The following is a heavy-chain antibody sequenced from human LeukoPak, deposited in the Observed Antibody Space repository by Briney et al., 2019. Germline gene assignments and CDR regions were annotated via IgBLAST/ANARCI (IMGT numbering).Heavy chain of an antibody. CDR2: IKQDGSEK. V-gene: IGHV3-7*01. Sequence: GGSLRLSCAASEFTFSSYWMNWGRQAPGKGLEWVANIKQDGSEKYYVDSVKGRFTISRDNAQNSLYLQMNSLRVEDTAVYYCARDHARDGYNFWGQGTLVTVSS. CDR3: ARDHARDGYNF. J-gene: IGHJ4*02. D-gene: IGHD5-24*01. CDR1: EFTFSSYW.